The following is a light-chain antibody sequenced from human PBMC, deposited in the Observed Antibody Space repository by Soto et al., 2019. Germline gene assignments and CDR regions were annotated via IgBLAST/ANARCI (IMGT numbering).Light chain of an antibody. J-gene: IGLJ1*01. CDR3: PSYDSSLSAYV. V-gene: IGLV1-40*01. CDR1: SSNIGAGYE. CDR2: ENN. Sequence: QSVLTQPPSVSEAPGQRVTISCTGSSSNIGAGYEAHWYQQVPGTAPKLLIYENNNRPSGVPDRFSGSKSGTSASLAITGLQAEDEAEYYCPSYDSSLSAYVFGTGTKPTVL.